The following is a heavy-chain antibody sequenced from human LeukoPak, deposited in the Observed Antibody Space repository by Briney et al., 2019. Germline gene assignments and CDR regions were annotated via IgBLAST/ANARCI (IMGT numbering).Heavy chain of an antibody. V-gene: IGHV1-18*01. Sequence: GASVKVSCKASGYTFTSYGISWVRQAPGQGLEWMGWISAYNGNTNYAQKLQGRVTMTTDTSTSTAYMELRSLRSDDTAVYYCARGGGRYCSSTSCSRIYYYMDVWGKGTTVTVSS. CDR1: GYTFTSYG. CDR3: ARGGGRYCSSTSCSRIYYYMDV. D-gene: IGHD2-2*01. J-gene: IGHJ6*03. CDR2: ISAYNGNT.